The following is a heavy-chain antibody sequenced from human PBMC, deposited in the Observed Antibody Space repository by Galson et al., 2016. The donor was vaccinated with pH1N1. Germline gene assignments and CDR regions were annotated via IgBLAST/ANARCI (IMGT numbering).Heavy chain of an antibody. J-gene: IGHJ5*02. Sequence: SVKVSCKASGGTFSSYGISWVRQAPGQGLQWMGGIIPIFGTTKYSQNFQGRVTVTADESTSTAYMDLSGLTFDDTAVYFCARSRGYRYASVDHWGHGTLVTVSA. D-gene: IGHD5-12*01. CDR1: GGTFSSYG. CDR2: IIPIFGTT. V-gene: IGHV1-69*13. CDR3: ARSRGYRYASVDH.